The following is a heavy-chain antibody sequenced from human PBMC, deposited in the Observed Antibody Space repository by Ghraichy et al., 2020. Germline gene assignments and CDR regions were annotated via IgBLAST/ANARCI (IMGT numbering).Heavy chain of an antibody. CDR3: ARLGAFRYTSYSGMDV. Sequence: SETLSLTCNVSGFSINSGYYWAWVRQPPGKGLEWIATIYFSGNTYYNPSLKSRVAISIDTSKNQFSLNLRSVTAADAAVYYCARLGAFRYTSYSGMDVWGHATTLTVSS. CDR2: IYFSGNT. D-gene: IGHD5-18*01. CDR1: GFSINSGYY. J-gene: IGHJ6*02. V-gene: IGHV4-38-2*02.